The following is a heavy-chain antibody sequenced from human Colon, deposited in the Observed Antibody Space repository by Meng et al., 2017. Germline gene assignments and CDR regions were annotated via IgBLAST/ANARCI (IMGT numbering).Heavy chain of an antibody. V-gene: IGHV4-31*03. Sequence: ESDLRHARPLQTLSLTCTVSGCSISSGGYYRSWIRQHPGKGLAWIGYIYYSGSTYYNPSLKSRVTISVDTSKNQFSLKLSSVTAADTAVYYCAAEYGDSPVRGFDYWGQGTLVTVSS. J-gene: IGHJ4*02. CDR2: IYYSGST. D-gene: IGHD4-17*01. CDR1: GCSISSGGYY. CDR3: AAEYGDSPVRGFDY.